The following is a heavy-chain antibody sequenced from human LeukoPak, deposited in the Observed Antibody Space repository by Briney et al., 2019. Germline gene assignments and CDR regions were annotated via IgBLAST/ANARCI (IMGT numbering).Heavy chain of an antibody. V-gene: IGHV3-49*04. Sequence: GGSLRLSCTASGFTFGDYVMSWVRQAPGKGLEWVGFIRSKAYGGTTKNAASVKGRFTISRDDSRSIAYLQMNSLKTEDTAVYYCAKAKYYYDSSGYRPDFDYWGQGTLVTVSS. CDR2: IRSKAYGGTT. CDR1: GFTFGDYV. D-gene: IGHD3-22*01. J-gene: IGHJ4*02. CDR3: AKAKYYYDSSGYRPDFDY.